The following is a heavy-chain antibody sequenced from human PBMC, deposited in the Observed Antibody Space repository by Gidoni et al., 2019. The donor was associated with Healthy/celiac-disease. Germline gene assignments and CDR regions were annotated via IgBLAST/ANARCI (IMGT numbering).Heavy chain of an antibody. CDR3: ARDGRYCSGGICYSGFDY. J-gene: IGHJ4*02. CDR1: GYNVNSYG. D-gene: IGHD2-15*01. CDR2: IIAYHCIT. Sequence: QVQLVQSGAEVKKPGAPVKVTCKAAGYNVNSYGISWVRQAPGQGLEWMGWIIAYHCITNSAQKLQGRVTLPTDTSTSTAYMELRSLRSDDTAVYSCARDGRYCSGGICYSGFDYWGQGTLVPVSS. V-gene: IGHV1-18*01.